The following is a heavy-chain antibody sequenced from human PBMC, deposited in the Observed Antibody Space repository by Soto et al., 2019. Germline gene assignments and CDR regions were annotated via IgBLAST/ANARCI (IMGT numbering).Heavy chain of an antibody. V-gene: IGHV2-5*01. D-gene: IGHD3-10*01. CDR2: IYWNDDK. Sequence: QITLKESGPTLVKPTQTLTLTCTFSGFSLSTSGVGVGWIRQPPGKALEWLALIYWNDDKRYSPSLKSRLTITKDTSKNPVVLTMTNMDPVDTATYYCAHMFWGHWVRGKIKAFDYWGQGTLVPVSS. CDR1: GFSLSTSGVG. J-gene: IGHJ4*02. CDR3: AHMFWGHWVRGKIKAFDY.